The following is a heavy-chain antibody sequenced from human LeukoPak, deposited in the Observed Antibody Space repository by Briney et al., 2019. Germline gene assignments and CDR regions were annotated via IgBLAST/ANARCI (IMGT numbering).Heavy chain of an antibody. CDR3: AGSPVLLWFGELTKVDY. V-gene: IGHV3-48*03. D-gene: IGHD3-10*01. J-gene: IGHJ4*02. CDR1: GFTFSSYE. CDR2: ISSSGSTI. Sequence: GGSLRLSCAASGFTFSSYEMNWVRQAPGKGLEWVSYISSSGSTIYYADSVKGRFTISRDNAKNLLYLQMNSLRAEDTAVYYCAGSPVLLWFGELTKVDYWGQGTLVTVSS.